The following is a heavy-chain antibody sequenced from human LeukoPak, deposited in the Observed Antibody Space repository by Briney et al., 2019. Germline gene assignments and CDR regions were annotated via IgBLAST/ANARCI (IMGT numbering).Heavy chain of an antibody. CDR3: ARDHAGSGRAFDY. D-gene: IGHD2-15*01. CDR1: GFTFSTYG. V-gene: IGHV3-30*03. CDR2: LSSGGINK. J-gene: IGHJ4*02. Sequence: GGSLRLSCAASGFTFSTYGIHWVRQAPGKGLEWVGLLSSGGINKHYADSVKGRFIISRDNSMNTLYLQMNSLGVEDTAVYYCARDHAGSGRAFDYWGQGTLVPVSS.